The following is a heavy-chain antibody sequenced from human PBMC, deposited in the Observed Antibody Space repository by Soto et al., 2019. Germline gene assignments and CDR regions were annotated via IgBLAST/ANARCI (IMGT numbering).Heavy chain of an antibody. J-gene: IGHJ4*02. CDR2: ISYDGSNK. D-gene: IGHD5-12*01. CDR1: GFTFSSYA. CDR3: ARGLTLGYSGYDWGAY. V-gene: IGHV3-30-3*01. Sequence: QVQLVESGGGVVQPGRSLRLSCAASGFTFSSYAMHWVRQAPGKGLEWVAVISYDGSNKYYADSVKGRFTISRDNSKNTLYLQMNSLRAEDTAVYYCARGLTLGYSGYDWGAYWGQGTLVTVSS.